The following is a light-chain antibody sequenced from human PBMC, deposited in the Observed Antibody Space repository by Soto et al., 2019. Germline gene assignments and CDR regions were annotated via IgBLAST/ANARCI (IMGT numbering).Light chain of an antibody. Sequence: QSALTQPASVSGSPGQSITISCTGTSSDVGGYNYVSWYQQHPGKAPKFMIYDVSNRPSVVSNRFSGSKSGNTASLTISGLQAEDEADYYCSSYTSSSTLVFGGGTKLTVL. V-gene: IGLV2-14*01. CDR2: DVS. J-gene: IGLJ2*01. CDR1: SSDVGGYNY. CDR3: SSYTSSSTLV.